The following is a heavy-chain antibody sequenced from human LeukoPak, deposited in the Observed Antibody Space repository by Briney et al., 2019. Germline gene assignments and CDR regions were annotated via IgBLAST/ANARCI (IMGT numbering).Heavy chain of an antibody. V-gene: IGHV1-69*04. CDR3: ARSGITMVRGVIIPNAFDI. CDR2: IIPILGIA. Sequence: SVKVSCKASGGTFSSYAISWVRQAPGQGLEWMGRIIPILGIANYAQKFQGRVTITADKSTSTAYMELSSLRSEDTAVYYCARSGITMVRGVIIPNAFDIWGQGTMVTGSS. CDR1: GGTFSSYA. J-gene: IGHJ3*02. D-gene: IGHD3-10*01.